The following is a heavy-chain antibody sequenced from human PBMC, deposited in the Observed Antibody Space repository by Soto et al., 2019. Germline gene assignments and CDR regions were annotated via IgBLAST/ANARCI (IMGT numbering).Heavy chain of an antibody. CDR3: ARGGRSGSGSFALGDS. D-gene: IGHD3-10*01. Sequence: EVHLVESGGGLVQPGGSLRLSCAATGFTFNNYWMHWVRQAPGKGLVWVSRINSDGSDTNYADSVKGRFTISRDNAQNTLYLQMNSLRAEDSAVYFCARGGRSGSGSFALGDSWGQGTLVTVSS. CDR2: INSDGSDT. J-gene: IGHJ4*02. CDR1: GFTFNNYW. V-gene: IGHV3-74*01.